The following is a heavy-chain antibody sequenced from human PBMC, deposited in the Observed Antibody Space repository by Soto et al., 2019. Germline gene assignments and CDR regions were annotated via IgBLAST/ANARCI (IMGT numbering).Heavy chain of an antibody. CDR2: INNDGSTT. CDR1: GFAFRTYG. V-gene: IGHV3-74*01. Sequence: PCRSLRLSCAASGFAFRTYGMHWFRQAPGKGPVWVSRINNDGSTTRYADSVKGRFTISRDNAKNTLYLQMNSLRAEDTAVYYCASQGLYYYGLDVWGQGTTVTVSS. CDR3: ASQGLYYYGLDV. J-gene: IGHJ6*02.